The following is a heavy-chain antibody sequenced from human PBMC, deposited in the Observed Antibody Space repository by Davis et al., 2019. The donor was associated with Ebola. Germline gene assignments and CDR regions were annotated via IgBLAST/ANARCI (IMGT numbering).Heavy chain of an antibody. Sequence: GGSLRLSCDVSGFTVRNTHMSWVRQAPGKGLEWVSGIYGGDTHYADSVKGRFTISRDNSKNTLYLQVNSLRAEDTAVYYCAKSGLSFGVVKYHYGMDVWGKGTTVTVSS. D-gene: IGHD3-3*01. V-gene: IGHV3-53*01. J-gene: IGHJ6*04. CDR1: GFTVRNTH. CDR3: AKSGLSFGVVKYHYGMDV. CDR2: IYGGDT.